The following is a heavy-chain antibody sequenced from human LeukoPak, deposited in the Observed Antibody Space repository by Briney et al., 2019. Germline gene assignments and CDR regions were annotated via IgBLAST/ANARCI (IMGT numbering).Heavy chain of an antibody. V-gene: IGHV1-69*13. CDR1: GGTFSSYA. D-gene: IGHD1-7*01. CDR3: ARWYNWNYVAYFDY. CDR2: IIPIFGTA. J-gene: IGHJ4*02. Sequence: SVKVSCKASGGTFSSYAISWVRQAPGQGLEWMGGIIPIFGTANYAQKFQGRVTITADESTSTAYMELSSLRSEDTVVYYCARWYNWNYVAYFDYWGQGTLVTVSS.